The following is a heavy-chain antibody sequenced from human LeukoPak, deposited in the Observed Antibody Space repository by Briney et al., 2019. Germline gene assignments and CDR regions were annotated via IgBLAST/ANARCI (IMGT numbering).Heavy chain of an antibody. V-gene: IGHV1-2*02. Sequence: ASVKVSCKASGYTFTGYYINWVRQAPGQGLEWMGWINPNSGGTNYAQKFQGRVTMTRDTSISTAYMELSRLRSDDTAVYYCARDPGSGSSLTLGYWGQGTLVTVSS. CDR2: INPNSGGT. CDR1: GYTFTGYY. J-gene: IGHJ4*02. D-gene: IGHD1-26*01. CDR3: ARDPGSGSSLTLGY.